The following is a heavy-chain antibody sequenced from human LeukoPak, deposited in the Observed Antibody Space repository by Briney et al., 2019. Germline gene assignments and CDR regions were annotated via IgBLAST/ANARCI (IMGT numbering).Heavy chain of an antibody. CDR2: ISGSGGST. Sequence: GGSLRLSCAASGFTFSSYAMSWVRQAPGKGLERVSAISGSGGSTYYADSVKGRFTISRDNSKNTLYLQMNSLRAEDTAVYYCAKGNTVASQIDYWGQGTLVTVSS. CDR1: GFTFSSYA. V-gene: IGHV3-23*01. D-gene: IGHD5-12*01. J-gene: IGHJ4*02. CDR3: AKGNTVASQIDY.